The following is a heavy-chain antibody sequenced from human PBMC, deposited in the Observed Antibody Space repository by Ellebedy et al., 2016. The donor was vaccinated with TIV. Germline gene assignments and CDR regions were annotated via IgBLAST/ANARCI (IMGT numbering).Heavy chain of an antibody. CDR2: INHRGST. Sequence: MPSETLSLTCAVYVGSFSGYYWSWIRQPPGKGLEWIGEINHRGSTNYNPSLKSRVTISVDTSKNQFSLKVNSVTAADTAVYYCARGKSNLYRSIVARPYDYWGQGTLVTVSS. CDR1: VGSFSGYY. D-gene: IGHD6-6*01. J-gene: IGHJ4*02. V-gene: IGHV4-34*01. CDR3: ARGKSNLYRSIVARPYDY.